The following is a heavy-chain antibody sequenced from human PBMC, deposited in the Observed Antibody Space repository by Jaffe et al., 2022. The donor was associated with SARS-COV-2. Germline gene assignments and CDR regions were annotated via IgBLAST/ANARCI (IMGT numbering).Heavy chain of an antibody. J-gene: IGHJ4*02. Sequence: QLQLQESGPGLVKPSETLSLTCTVSGGSISSSSYYWGWIRQPPGKGLEWIGSIYYSGSTYYNPSLKSRVTISVDTSKNQFSLKLSSVTAADTAVYYCASTDKAGEITFDYWGQGTLVTVSS. CDR2: IYYSGST. CDR3: ASTDKAGEITFDY. CDR1: GGSISSSSYY. D-gene: IGHD7-27*01. V-gene: IGHV4-39*01.